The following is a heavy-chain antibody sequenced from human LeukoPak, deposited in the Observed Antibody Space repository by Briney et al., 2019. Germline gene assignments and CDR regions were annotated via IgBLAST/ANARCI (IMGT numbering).Heavy chain of an antibody. CDR1: GYTFTSHD. J-gene: IGHJ6*02. CDR3: ARGGFPYGSGRGYGMDV. Sequence: ASVKVSCKASGYTFTSHDINWVRQATGQGLEWMGWMNPNNDNTGYVQKFQGRVTMTRNTSIGTAYMELSSLRSEDTAVYYCARGGFPYGSGRGYGMDVWGQGTTVIVSS. D-gene: IGHD3-10*01. V-gene: IGHV1-8*01. CDR2: MNPNNDNT.